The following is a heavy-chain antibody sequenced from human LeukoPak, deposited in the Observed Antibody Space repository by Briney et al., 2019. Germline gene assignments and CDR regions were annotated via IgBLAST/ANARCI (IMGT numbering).Heavy chain of an antibody. J-gene: IGHJ3*02. CDR2: IYTSGST. CDR1: GGSISSYY. CDR3: ARVGGESGTTLELYAFDI. D-gene: IGHD1-1*01. Sequence: SETLSLTCTVSGGSISSYYWSWIRQPAGKGLECIGRIYTSGSTNYNPSLKSRVTMSVDTSKNQFSLKLSSVTAADTAVYYCARVGGESGTTLELYAFDIWGQGTMVTVSS. V-gene: IGHV4-4*07.